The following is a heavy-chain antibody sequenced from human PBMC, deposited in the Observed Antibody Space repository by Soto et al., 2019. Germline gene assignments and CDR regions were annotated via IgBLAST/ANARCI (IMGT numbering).Heavy chain of an antibody. CDR2: IYSGGST. CDR3: ARIVGATQDDY. J-gene: IGHJ4*02. D-gene: IGHD1-26*01. Sequence: GGSLRLPCAASGFTVRSNYMSWVGQAPGKGLEWVSVIYSGGSTYYADSVKGRFTISRHNSKNTLYLQMNSLRAEDTAVYYCARIVGATQDDYWGQGTLVTVSS. CDR1: GFTVRSNY. V-gene: IGHV3-66*01.